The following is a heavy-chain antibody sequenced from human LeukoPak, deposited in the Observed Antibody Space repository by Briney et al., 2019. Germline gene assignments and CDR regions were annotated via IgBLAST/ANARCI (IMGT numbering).Heavy chain of an antibody. CDR3: ARAIDYSDFAMFFDY. V-gene: IGHV3-48*04. D-gene: IGHD4-11*01. CDR1: GFTFNRDW. Sequence: GGSLRLSCTASGFTFNRDWTAWVRQAPGKGLEWIAYLTSHTRGTTYYADSVKGRFTISRDNSKNSLSPQMDSLRAEDTAVYYCARAIDYSDFAMFFDYWGQGALVTVSS. J-gene: IGHJ4*02. CDR2: LTSHTRGTT.